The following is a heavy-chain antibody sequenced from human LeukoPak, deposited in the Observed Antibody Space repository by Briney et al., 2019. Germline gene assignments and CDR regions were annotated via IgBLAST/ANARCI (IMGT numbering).Heavy chain of an antibody. Sequence: GGSLRLSCAASGFIFSTYSMNWVGQAPGRGREWVSYISSSSSTIYYADSVKGRFTISRDNAKNSLYLQMNSLRAEDTAVYYCARDPSGYYDFHISDYWGRGTLVTVSS. CDR1: GFIFSTYS. CDR3: ARDPSGYYDFHISDY. J-gene: IGHJ4*02. CDR2: ISSSSSTI. V-gene: IGHV3-48*01. D-gene: IGHD3-3*01.